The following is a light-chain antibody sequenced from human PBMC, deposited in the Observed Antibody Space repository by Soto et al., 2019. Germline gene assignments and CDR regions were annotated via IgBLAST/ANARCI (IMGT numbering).Light chain of an antibody. Sequence: IVWTKSQGTLYFSPGESATLACTASLSFDSSSLAWYQHNPGQAPRLLVYAASIRDNGVPDRFSGSGSGTDFTLTISRLEPEDSAVYYCQQYGASPPYTFGQGTTVQIK. CDR1: LSFDSSS. J-gene: IGKJ2*01. CDR2: AAS. V-gene: IGKV3-20*01. CDR3: QQYGASPPYT.